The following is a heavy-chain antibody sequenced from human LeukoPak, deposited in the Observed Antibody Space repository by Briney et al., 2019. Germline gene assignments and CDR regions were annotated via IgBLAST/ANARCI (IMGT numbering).Heavy chain of an antibody. CDR2: ISSSNNYI. CDR1: GFTFSSYS. D-gene: IGHD3-22*01. CDR3: AREPADSSAPERPYYFDY. J-gene: IGHJ4*02. Sequence: PGGSLRLSCAASGFTFSSYSMDWVRQAPGKGLEWVSSISSSNNYIYYADSVKGRFTISRDNAKNSLYLHMNSLRAEDTAVYYCAREPADSSAPERPYYFDYWGQGTLVTVSS. V-gene: IGHV3-21*01.